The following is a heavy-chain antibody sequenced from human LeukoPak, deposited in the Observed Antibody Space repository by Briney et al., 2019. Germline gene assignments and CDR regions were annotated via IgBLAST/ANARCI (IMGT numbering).Heavy chain of an antibody. J-gene: IGHJ3*02. CDR1: GFTFSSYD. D-gene: IGHD3-22*01. CDR2: ISYDGSNK. V-gene: IGHV3-30*18. CDR3: AKSYYYDSSGYGLGAFDI. Sequence: PGGSLRLSCAASGFTFSSYDMHWVRQAPGKGLEGVAVISYDGSNKYYADSVKGRFTISRDNSKNTLYLQMNSLRAEDTAVYYCAKSYYYDSSGYGLGAFDIWGQGTMVTVSS.